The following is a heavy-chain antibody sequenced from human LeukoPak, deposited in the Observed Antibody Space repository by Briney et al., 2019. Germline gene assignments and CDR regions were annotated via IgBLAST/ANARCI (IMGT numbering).Heavy chain of an antibody. J-gene: IGHJ5*02. CDR3: AKDHSTYDFWSGYSAGWFDP. CDR1: GFTFSRYC. V-gene: IGHV3-30*18. Sequence: GGSLRLSCAASGFTFSRYCMHCVRQAPGTGLEWVAVISYDGSNKYYADSVKGRFTISRNNSKNTLHLQMNSLRAEDTAVYYCAKDHSTYDFWSGYSAGWFDPWGQGTLVTVSS. D-gene: IGHD3-3*01. CDR2: ISYDGSNK.